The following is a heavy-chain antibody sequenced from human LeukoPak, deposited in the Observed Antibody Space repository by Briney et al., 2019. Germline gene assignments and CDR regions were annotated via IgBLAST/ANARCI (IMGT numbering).Heavy chain of an antibody. CDR1: GGTFSSYA. V-gene: IGHV1-69*13. CDR3: ARGLPTYYYDSSGYYGGGY. J-gene: IGHJ4*02. CDR2: IIPIFGTA. D-gene: IGHD3-22*01. Sequence: ASVKVSCKASGGTFSSYAISWVRQAPGQGLEWMGGIIPIFGTANYAQRFQGRVTITADESTSTAYMELSSLRSEDTAVYYCARGLPTYYYDSSGYYGGGYWGQGTLVTVSS.